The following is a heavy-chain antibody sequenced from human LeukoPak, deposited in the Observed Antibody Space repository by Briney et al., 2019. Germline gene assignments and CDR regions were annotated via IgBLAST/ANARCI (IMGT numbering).Heavy chain of an antibody. CDR2: IKEDGNQR. Sequence: GGSLRLSCAASGFTFSSYAMHWVRQAPGKGLEWVANIKEDGNQRYYVDSVKGRFTISRDNAKNSVYLQMNSLRAEDTAVYFCGCFHYTSGYLLPYDSWGQGTMVTVSS. J-gene: IGHJ4*02. CDR1: GFTFSSYA. V-gene: IGHV3-7*01. CDR3: GCFHYTSGYLLPYDS. D-gene: IGHD3-22*01.